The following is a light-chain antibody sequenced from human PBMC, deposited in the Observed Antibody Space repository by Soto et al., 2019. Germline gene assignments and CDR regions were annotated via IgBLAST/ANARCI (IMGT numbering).Light chain of an antibody. CDR2: AAS. CDR1: QSISSY. J-gene: IGKJ3*01. Sequence: DIQMTQSPSSLSASVGDRVTITCRASQSISSYLNWYQQKPGKAPKLLIYAASNLQSGVPSRFSGSGSGTDFTLSISSLQPKDFATYYCQQSYRTPLFGPGTKVDIK. V-gene: IGKV1-39*01. CDR3: QQSYRTPL.